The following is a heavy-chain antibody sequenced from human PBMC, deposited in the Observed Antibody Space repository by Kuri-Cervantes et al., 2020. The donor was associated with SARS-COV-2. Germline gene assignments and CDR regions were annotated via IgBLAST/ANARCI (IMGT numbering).Heavy chain of an antibody. CDR3: AKGSRRSVASLIFDY. J-gene: IGHJ4*02. D-gene: IGHD5-12*01. Sequence: GGSLRLSCAASGYTFIYSHMSWIRQAPGKGLEWVSYISSDSSHTNNAESVKGRFTISRDNSKNTVYLQMNSLRAEDTAIYHCAKGSRRSVASLIFDYWGQGTLVTVSS. V-gene: IGHV3-11*03. CDR2: ISSDSSHT. CDR1: GYTFIYSH.